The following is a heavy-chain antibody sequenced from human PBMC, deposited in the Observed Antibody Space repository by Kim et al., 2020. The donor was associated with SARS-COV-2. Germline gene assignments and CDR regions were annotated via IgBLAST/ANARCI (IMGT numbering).Heavy chain of an antibody. J-gene: IGHJ4*02. D-gene: IGHD3-10*01. V-gene: IGHV2-5*02. Sequence: SGPTLVNPTQTLTLTCTFSGFSLSTSGVGVGWIRQPPGKALEWLALIYWDDDKRYSPSLKSRLTITKDTSKNQVVLTMTNMDPVDTATYYCAHIELFYYYGSGSYYNVFDYWGQGTLVTVSS. CDR1: GFSLSTSGVG. CDR3: AHIELFYYYGSGSYYNVFDY. CDR2: IYWDDDK.